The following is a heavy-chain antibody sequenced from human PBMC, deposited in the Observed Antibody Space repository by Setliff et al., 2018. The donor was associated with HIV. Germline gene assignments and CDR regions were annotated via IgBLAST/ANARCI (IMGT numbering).Heavy chain of an antibody. Sequence: ASVKVSCKASGYTFTSYDINWVRQATGQGLEWMGWMNPNSGKTGYAQKSQGRVTITRNTSISTAYMELSSLRSEDTAVHYCARVGSSGWYGYYYGMDVWGQGTTVTVSS. V-gene: IGHV1-8*03. D-gene: IGHD6-19*01. CDR2: MNPNSGKT. CDR3: ARVGSSGWYGYYYGMDV. CDR1: GYTFTSYD. J-gene: IGHJ6*02.